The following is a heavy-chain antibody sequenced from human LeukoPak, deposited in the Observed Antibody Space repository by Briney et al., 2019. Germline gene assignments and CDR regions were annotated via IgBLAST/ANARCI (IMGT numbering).Heavy chain of an antibody. Sequence: ASVTVSCKASGYTFTSYDINWVRQATGQGLEWMGWMNPNSGNTGYAQKFQGRVTMTRNTSISTAYMELSSLRSEDTAVYYCARGSRNSWYTDYYYYMDVWGKGTTVTVSS. CDR3: ARGSRNSWYTDYYYYMDV. V-gene: IGHV1-8*01. J-gene: IGHJ6*03. D-gene: IGHD6-13*01. CDR1: GYTFTSYD. CDR2: MNPNSGNT.